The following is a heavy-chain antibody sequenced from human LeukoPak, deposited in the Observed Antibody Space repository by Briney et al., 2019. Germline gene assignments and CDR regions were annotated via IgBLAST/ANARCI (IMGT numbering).Heavy chain of an antibody. Sequence: GESLRLSCAASGFTFISYGMHWVRQAPGKGLEWVTVISYDGTNKYYADSVKGRFTISRDDSKNTLYLQMNSLKTEDTAVYYCTTGDDFWSGATFDYWGQGTLVTVSS. CDR2: ISYDGTNK. V-gene: IGHV3-30*03. CDR1: GFTFISYG. CDR3: TTGDDFWSGATFDY. J-gene: IGHJ4*02. D-gene: IGHD3-3*01.